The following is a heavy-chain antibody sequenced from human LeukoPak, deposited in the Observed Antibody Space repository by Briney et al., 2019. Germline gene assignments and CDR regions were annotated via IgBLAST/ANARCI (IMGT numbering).Heavy chain of an antibody. CDR2: VYYSGST. CDR3: ARVGGMLTINNEAFDI. CDR1: GGSISTYY. V-gene: IGHV4-59*01. Sequence: SETLSLTCTVSGGSISTYYWSWIRQPPGKGLEWIGYVYYSGSTNYNPSLKSRVTISVDTSKNQFSLKLTSVTAADTAIYYCARVGGMLTINNEAFDIWGQGTVVTVS. J-gene: IGHJ3*02. D-gene: IGHD5-24*01.